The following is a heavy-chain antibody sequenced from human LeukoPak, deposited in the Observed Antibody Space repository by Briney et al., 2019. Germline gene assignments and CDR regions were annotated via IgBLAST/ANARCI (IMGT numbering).Heavy chain of an antibody. Sequence: PAGSLRLSCAASGCTVSSNYMSWVRQAPGKGLEWISVIYSGGSTYYADSVKGRFTISRDNSKNTLYLQMNSLRAEDTAVYYCARLSVGATNPDYWGQGTLVTVSS. CDR1: GCTVSSNY. J-gene: IGHJ4*02. CDR3: ARLSVGATNPDY. V-gene: IGHV3-66*04. D-gene: IGHD1-26*01. CDR2: IYSGGST.